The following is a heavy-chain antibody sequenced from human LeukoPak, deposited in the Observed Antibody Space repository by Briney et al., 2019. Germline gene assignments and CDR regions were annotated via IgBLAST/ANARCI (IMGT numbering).Heavy chain of an antibody. CDR3: ARGRGYSGYARDGFDY. V-gene: IGHV1-69*13. Sequence: GASVKVSCKASGGTFSSYAISWVRQAPGQGLEWMGGIIPIFGTANYAQKFQGRVTITADESTSTAYMELSSLRSEDTAVYYCARGRGYSGYARDGFDYWGQGTLVTVSS. CDR1: GGTFSSYA. J-gene: IGHJ4*02. D-gene: IGHD5-12*01. CDR2: IIPIFGTA.